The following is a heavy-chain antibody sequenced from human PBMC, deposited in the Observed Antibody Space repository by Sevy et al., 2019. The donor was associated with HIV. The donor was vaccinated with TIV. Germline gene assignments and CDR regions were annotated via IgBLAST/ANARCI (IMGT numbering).Heavy chain of an antibody. J-gene: IGHJ5*02. D-gene: IGHD1-26*01. CDR1: GFTFSSYS. CDR3: ARGGFDGIFDP. CDR2: ISSSSSYI. Sequence: GGSLRLSCAASGFTFSSYSMNWVRQAPGKGLEWVSSISSSSSYIYYTDSVKGRFTISRDNAKNSLYLQMNSLRAEETAVYYCARGGFDGIFDPWGQGTLVTVSS. V-gene: IGHV3-21*01.